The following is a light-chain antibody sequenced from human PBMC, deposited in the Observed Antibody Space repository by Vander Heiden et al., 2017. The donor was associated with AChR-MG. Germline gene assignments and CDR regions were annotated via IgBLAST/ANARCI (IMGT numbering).Light chain of an antibody. V-gene: IGLV1-51*01. CDR1: SSNIENNY. J-gene: IGLJ2*01. CDR2: DNN. CDR3: GTWDSSLSAVV. Sequence: QSVLTQPPSVPAAPGQKVTIPCSGSSSNIENNYVSWYQQLPGTAPKLLIYDNNKRPPGIPDRFSGSKSGTSATLGITGLQTGDEADYYCGTWDSSLSAVVVGGGTKLTAL.